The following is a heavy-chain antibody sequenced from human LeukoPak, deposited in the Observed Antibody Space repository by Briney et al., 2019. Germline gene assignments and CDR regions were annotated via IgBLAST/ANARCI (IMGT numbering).Heavy chain of an antibody. Sequence: PGGSLRLSCAASGFTFSNYAVSWVRQAPGKGLEWVSGIGGGGGSTYYADSVKGRFTISRDNSKGTLYLQMNSLRAEDTAVYYCARDPLYRDGHNYFHHWGQGSLVTVSS. J-gene: IGHJ1*01. V-gene: IGHV3-23*01. D-gene: IGHD5-24*01. CDR3: ARDPLYRDGHNYFHH. CDR2: IGGGGGST. CDR1: GFTFSNYA.